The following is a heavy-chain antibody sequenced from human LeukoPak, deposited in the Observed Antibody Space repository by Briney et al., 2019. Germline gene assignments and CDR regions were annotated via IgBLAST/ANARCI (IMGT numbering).Heavy chain of an antibody. D-gene: IGHD6-13*01. CDR2: IYQTGNT. Sequence: PSESLSLTCTVSGGSMSNYYWSWIRQPPGMGLEWISYIYQTGNTDYNPSLKSRVTISLDTSKNQFSLRLSSVTAADTAVYYCARHEFAGPFDYWGQGTLVTVSS. J-gene: IGHJ4*02. CDR1: GGSMSNYY. CDR3: ARHEFAGPFDY. V-gene: IGHV4-59*08.